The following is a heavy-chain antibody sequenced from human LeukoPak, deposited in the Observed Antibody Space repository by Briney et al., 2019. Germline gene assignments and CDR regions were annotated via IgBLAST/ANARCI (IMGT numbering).Heavy chain of an antibody. D-gene: IGHD4-17*01. CDR3: AKDTVTPINYYYYYMDV. CDR1: GFTFSNFE. Sequence: GGSLRLSCAASGFTFSNFEMNWVRQAPGKGLEWVAFIRYDGSNKYYADSVKGRFTISRDNSKNTLYLQMNSLRAEDTAVYYCAKDTVTPINYYYYYMDVWGKGTTVTISS. V-gene: IGHV3-30*02. J-gene: IGHJ6*03. CDR2: IRYDGSNK.